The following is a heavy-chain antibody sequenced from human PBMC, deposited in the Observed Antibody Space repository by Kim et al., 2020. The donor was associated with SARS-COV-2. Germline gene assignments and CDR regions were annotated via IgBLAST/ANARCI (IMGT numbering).Heavy chain of an antibody. Sequence: GNYATKVQGRGTITADKSTSTAYMELSSLRSEDTAVYYCGRGYETDAFDIWGQGTMVTVSS. CDR3: GRGYETDAFDI. J-gene: IGHJ3*02. D-gene: IGHD1-1*01. V-gene: IGHV1-69*02. CDR2: G.